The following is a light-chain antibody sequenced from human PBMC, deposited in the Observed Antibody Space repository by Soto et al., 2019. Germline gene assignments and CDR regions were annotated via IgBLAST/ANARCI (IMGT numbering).Light chain of an antibody. CDR3: QQYSSSFT. CDR2: GVS. CDR1: QSVNRGY. J-gene: IGKJ3*01. Sequence: EIVLTQSPGTLSLSPGERATLSCRASQSVNRGYLAWYQQRPGQGPRLLIYGVSARATGIPDRFSGSGSGTDFTLTSSRLAPEDFAVYYCQQYSSSFTFGPGTKVDLK. V-gene: IGKV3-20*01.